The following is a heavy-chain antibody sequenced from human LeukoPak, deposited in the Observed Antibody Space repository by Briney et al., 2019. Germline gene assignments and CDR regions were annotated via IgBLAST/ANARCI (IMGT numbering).Heavy chain of an antibody. CDR2: ISRNGDTT. Sequence: GGSLRLSCSASGSTFSTFPMHWVRQAPGKGLEYFSAISRNGDTTYYADSVKGRFTISRDNSKNTLYVQMSSLRPEDTAVYYCVKALTDDAFDIWGQGTMVSVSS. J-gene: IGHJ3*02. CDR3: VKALTDDAFDI. V-gene: IGHV3-64*05. CDR1: GSTFSTFP.